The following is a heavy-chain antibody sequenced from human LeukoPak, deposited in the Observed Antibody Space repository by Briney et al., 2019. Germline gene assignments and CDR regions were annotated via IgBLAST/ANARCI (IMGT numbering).Heavy chain of an antibody. D-gene: IGHD5-12*01. CDR2: IIPIFGTA. V-gene: IGHV1-69*01. CDR1: GGTFSIYA. Sequence: SVKVSCKASGGTFSIYAISWVRQAPGQGLEWMGGIIPIFGTANYAQKFQGRVTITADESTSTAYMELSSLRSEDTAVYYCARGIVATITTAFDYWGQGTLVTVSS. J-gene: IGHJ4*02. CDR3: ARGIVATITTAFDY.